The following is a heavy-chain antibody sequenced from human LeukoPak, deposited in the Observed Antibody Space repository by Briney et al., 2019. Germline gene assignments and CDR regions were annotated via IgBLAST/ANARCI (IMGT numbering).Heavy chain of an antibody. J-gene: IGHJ4*02. D-gene: IGHD4-17*01. CDR1: GFTFSSYG. V-gene: IGHV3-30*03. CDR2: ISYDGSNK. Sequence: GGSLRLSCAASGFTFSSYGMHWVRQAPGKGLEWVAVISYDGSNKYYADSVKGRFTISRDNSKNTLYLQMNSLRAEDTAVYYCARDYGDRQGYWSQGTLVTVSS. CDR3: ARDYGDRQGY.